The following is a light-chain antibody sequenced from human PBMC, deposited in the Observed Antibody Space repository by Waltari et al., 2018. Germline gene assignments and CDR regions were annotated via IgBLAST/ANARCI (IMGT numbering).Light chain of an antibody. J-gene: IGLJ1*01. CDR3: AAWDVSLRGI. CDR1: NSNVGINY. CDR2: RNN. V-gene: IGLV1-47*01. Sequence: QSVLTQPPSVSGAPGQGVTISCSGSNSNVGINYVSWFQHVPGAAPRLLIYRNNQRPSGVPDRFSGSKSGSSASLAISGLRSEDDADYYCAAWDVSLRGIFGTGTRVTVL.